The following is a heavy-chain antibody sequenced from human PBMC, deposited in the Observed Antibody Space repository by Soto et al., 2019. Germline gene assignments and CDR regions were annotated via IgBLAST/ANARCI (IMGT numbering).Heavy chain of an antibody. D-gene: IGHD2-21*01. CDR2: INHSGST. Sequence: QVQLQQWGAGLLKPSETLSLTCAVYGGSFSGYYWTWIRQPPGTGLEWIGEINHSGSTNYNPYLKSRVTTSVDTSKTQFSLKLTSVTAADTAVYYCARDKIAGLFDYWGQGTLVTVSS. CDR1: GGSFSGYY. CDR3: ARDKIAGLFDY. V-gene: IGHV4-34*01. J-gene: IGHJ4*02.